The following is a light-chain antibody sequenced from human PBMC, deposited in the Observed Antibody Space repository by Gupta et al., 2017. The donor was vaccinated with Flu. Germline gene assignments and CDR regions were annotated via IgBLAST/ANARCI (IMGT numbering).Light chain of an antibody. J-gene: IGLJ2*01. CDR2: SSN. CDR3: AVWDDGLDGVV. Sequence: QSVLSQPPSASGTPGQRLTISCSGSSSNIGSNYVSWYQQVSGTTPNLLIYSSNQRPAGVPGRFSGSNSGSSASLAISGLQSEDEADYYCAVWDDGLDGVVFGGGTKVAVL. V-gene: IGLV1-44*01. CDR1: SSNIGSNY.